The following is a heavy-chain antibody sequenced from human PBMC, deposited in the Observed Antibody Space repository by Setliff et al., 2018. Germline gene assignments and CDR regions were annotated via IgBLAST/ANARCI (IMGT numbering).Heavy chain of an antibody. D-gene: IGHD3-3*01. CDR2: FYTSGNT. Sequence: PSETLSLTCAVSGDSISSGYYYWTWIRQSAWRGLEWIGHFYTSGNTNYNPSLKSRVTISVDTSKNQFSLKLSSVTAADTATYYCARGGPTLTISRVLVVSSFDPWGQGSRVTVSS. CDR1: GDSISSGYYY. CDR3: ARGGPTLTISRVLVVSSFDP. V-gene: IGHV4-61*09. J-gene: IGHJ5*02.